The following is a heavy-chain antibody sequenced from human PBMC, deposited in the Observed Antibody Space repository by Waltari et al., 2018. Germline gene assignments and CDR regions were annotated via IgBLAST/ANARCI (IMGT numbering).Heavy chain of an antibody. D-gene: IGHD3-22*01. J-gene: IGHJ4*02. CDR2: IYYSGTT. Sequence: QLELQDSCPGLVKPSETLSLTCRVPCGSLRRDGYYWVWIRQPPGQGLEWIGSIYYSGTTYYNPSLNSRVTISVDTSKNQFSLKLTSVTAADTAMYFCARQSYYDESGHDWGQGTLVTVSS. V-gene: IGHV4-39*01. CDR1: CGSLRRDGYY. CDR3: ARQSYYDESGHD.